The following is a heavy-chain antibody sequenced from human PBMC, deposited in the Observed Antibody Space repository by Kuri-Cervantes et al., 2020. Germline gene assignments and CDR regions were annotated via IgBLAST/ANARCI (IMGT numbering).Heavy chain of an antibody. CDR3: ARPLKRWLQLGAFDI. CDR1: GGSFSGSY. Sequence: SETLSLTCAVYGGSFSGSYWSWIRQPPGKGLEWIGEINHSGSTNYNPSLKSRVTISVDTSKNQFSLKLSSVTAADTAVYYCARPLKRWLQLGAFDIWGQGTMVTVSS. CDR2: INHSGST. J-gene: IGHJ3*02. V-gene: IGHV4-34*01. D-gene: IGHD5-24*01.